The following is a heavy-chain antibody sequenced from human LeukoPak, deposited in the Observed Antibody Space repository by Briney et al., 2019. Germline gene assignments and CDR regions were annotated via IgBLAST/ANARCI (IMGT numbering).Heavy chain of an antibody. D-gene: IGHD5-24*01. CDR3: ARDRPLTRIEMATIRPWDY. V-gene: IGHV1-18*01. CDR1: GYTFTSYG. CDR2: ISAYNGNT. Sequence: ASVKVSCKASGYTFTSYGISWVRQAPGQGLEWMGWISAYNGNTNYAQKLQGRVTMTTHTSTSTAYMELRSLRSDDTAVYYCARDRPLTRIEMATIRPWDYWGQGTLVTVSS. J-gene: IGHJ4*02.